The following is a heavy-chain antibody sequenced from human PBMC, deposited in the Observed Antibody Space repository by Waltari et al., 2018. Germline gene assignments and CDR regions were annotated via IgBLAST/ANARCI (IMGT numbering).Heavy chain of an antibody. J-gene: IGHJ4*02. V-gene: IGHV4-34*01. CDR2: INHSGST. Sequence: QVQLQQWGAGLLTPSETLSLTCAVYGGSFSGYYWSWIRPPPGKGLEWIGEINHSGSTNYNPSLKSRVTISVDTSKNQFSLKLSSVTAADTAVYYCARGRTIFGVVIMFSRARYFDYWGQGTLVTVSS. D-gene: IGHD3-3*01. CDR1: GGSFSGYY. CDR3: ARGRTIFGVVIMFSRARYFDY.